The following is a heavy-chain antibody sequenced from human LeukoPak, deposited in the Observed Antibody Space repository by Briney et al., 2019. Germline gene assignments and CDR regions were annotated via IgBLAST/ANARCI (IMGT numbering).Heavy chain of an antibody. D-gene: IGHD2-15*01. V-gene: IGHV1-69*04. CDR1: GYTFTSYD. CDR2: IIPILGIA. Sequence: VASVKVSCKASGYTFTSYDINWVRQATGQGLEWMGRIIPILGIANYAQKFQGRVTITADKSTSTAYMELSSLRSEDTAVYYCARQSEDSEDYYYYGMDVWGQGTTVTVSS. J-gene: IGHJ6*02. CDR3: ARQSEDSEDYYYYGMDV.